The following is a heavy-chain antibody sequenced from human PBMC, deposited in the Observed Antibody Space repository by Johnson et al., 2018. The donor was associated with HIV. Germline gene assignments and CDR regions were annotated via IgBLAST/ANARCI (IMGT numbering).Heavy chain of an antibody. V-gene: IGHV3-11*01. D-gene: IGHD4-23*01. J-gene: IGHJ3*02. CDR1: GFTFSDYY. CDR2: ISSSGSLI. CDR3: AREQYVGNSNAGDGVDI. Sequence: QVQLVESGGGLVKPGGSLRLSCAASGFTFSDYYMSWIRQAPGKGLEWVSYISSSGSLIYYADSVTGRFSISRDHAKNSLYLQMTSLRAEDTAVYYCAREQYVGNSNAGDGVDIWGQGTMVTVSS.